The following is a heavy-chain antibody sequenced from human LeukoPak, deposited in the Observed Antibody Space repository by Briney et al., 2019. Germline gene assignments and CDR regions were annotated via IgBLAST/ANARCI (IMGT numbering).Heavy chain of an antibody. J-gene: IGHJ6*02. CDR3: ARGSGYCSSTSCYGMDV. V-gene: IGHV4-34*01. D-gene: IGHD2-2*01. CDR1: GGSFSGYY. CDR2: INHSGST. Sequence: PSETLSLTCAVYGGSFSGYYWSWIRQPPGKGLEWIGEINHSGSTNYNPSLKSRVTISVDTSKNQFSLKLSSVTAADTAVYYCARGSGYCSSTSCYGMDVWGQGTTVTVSS.